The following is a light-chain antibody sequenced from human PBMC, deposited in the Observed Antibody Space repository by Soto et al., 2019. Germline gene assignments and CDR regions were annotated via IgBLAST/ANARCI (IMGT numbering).Light chain of an antibody. J-gene: IGKJ5*01. CDR3: QQRSNWPPIT. CDR1: QSLDSK. Sequence: IVMTQSPATLSVSPGERATLSCRASQSLDSKLAWYQQKPGQAPRLLIYAASTRATGIPARFSGSGSETEFTLTISSLQSEDFAVYYCQQRSNWPPITFGQGTRLEIK. V-gene: IGKV3-15*01. CDR2: AAS.